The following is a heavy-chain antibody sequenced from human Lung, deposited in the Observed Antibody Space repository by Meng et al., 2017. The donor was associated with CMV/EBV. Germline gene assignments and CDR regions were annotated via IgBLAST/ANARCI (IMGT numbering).Heavy chain of an antibody. Sequence: GGSXRLXCAASGFTFSSYAMHWVRQAPGKGLEWVAVISYDGSNKYYADSVKGRFTISRDNSKNTLYLQMNSLRAEDTAVYYCARDRTAGLWFGELVYGPDLGYWG. CDR1: GFTFSSYA. J-gene: IGHJ4*01. CDR3: ARDRTAGLWFGELVYGPDLGY. V-gene: IGHV3-30*04. D-gene: IGHD3-10*01. CDR2: ISYDGSNK.